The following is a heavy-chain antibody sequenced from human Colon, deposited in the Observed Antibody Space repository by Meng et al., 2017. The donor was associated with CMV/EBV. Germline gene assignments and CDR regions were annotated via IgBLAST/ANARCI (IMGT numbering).Heavy chain of an antibody. CDR3: ARVRDLYGSDGMDV. J-gene: IGHJ6*02. D-gene: IGHD5-24*01. Sequence: GGSLRLSCAASGFTFSSYGMHWVRQAPGKGLEWVAFIRYDGSNKYYADSVKGRFTISRDNSKNTLYLQMNSLRAEDTAVYYCARVRDLYGSDGMDVWGQGTTVTVSS. V-gene: IGHV3-30*02. CDR2: IRYDGSNK. CDR1: GFTFSSYG.